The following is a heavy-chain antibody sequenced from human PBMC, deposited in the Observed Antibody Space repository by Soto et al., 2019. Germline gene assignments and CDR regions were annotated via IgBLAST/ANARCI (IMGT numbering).Heavy chain of an antibody. D-gene: IGHD3-22*01. V-gene: IGHV3-48*02. J-gene: IGHJ3*02. CDR3: ASALVIVVVPDAFDI. CDR1: GFTFSSYS. Sequence: GGSLRLSCAASGFTFSSYSMNWVRQAPGKGLEWVSYISSSSSTIYYADSVKGRFTISRDNAKNSLYLQMNSLRDEDTAVYYCASALVIVVVPDAFDIWGQGTMVTVSS. CDR2: ISSSSSTI.